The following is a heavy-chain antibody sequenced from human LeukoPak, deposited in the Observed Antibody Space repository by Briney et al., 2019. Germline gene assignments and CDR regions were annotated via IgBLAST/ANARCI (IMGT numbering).Heavy chain of an antibody. V-gene: IGHV1-18*01. J-gene: IGHJ4*02. CDR1: GYTFTSYG. D-gene: IGHD2-15*01. CDR3: ARERGYCGGGSCYNDY. CDR2: ISSYNGNT. Sequence: GASVKVSCKASGYTFTSYGITWVRQAPGQGLEWLGWISSYNGNTNYAQKLQGRVTMTTDTSTSTAYMELRSLRSDDTAVYYCARERGYCGGGSCYNDYWGQGTLVTVSS.